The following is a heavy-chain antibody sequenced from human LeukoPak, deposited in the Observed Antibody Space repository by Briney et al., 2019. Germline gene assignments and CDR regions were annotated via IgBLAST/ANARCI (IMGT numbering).Heavy chain of an antibody. CDR1: GFTFSNYA. Sequence: GGSLRLSCAASGFTFSNYAMSWVRQAPGKGLEWVSAISGSGGSTFYADSVKGRFTISRDNSKNTLYLQMNSLRAEDTAVYYCAKDSSGSGNYYNPFAYWGQGTLVTVSS. CDR3: AKDSSGSGNYYNPFAY. V-gene: IGHV3-23*01. CDR2: ISGSGGST. J-gene: IGHJ4*02. D-gene: IGHD3-10*01.